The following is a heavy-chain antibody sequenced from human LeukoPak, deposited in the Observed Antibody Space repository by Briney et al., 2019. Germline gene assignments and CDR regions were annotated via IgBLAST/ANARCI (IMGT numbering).Heavy chain of an antibody. CDR2: IYYSGST. Sequence: SETLSLTCTVSGGSISSSSYYWGWIRQPPGKGLEWLGSIYYSGSTYYNPSLKSRVTISVDTSKNQFSLKLSSVTAADTAVYYCASYRRDSGTLLTYYYYYMDVWGKGTPVTVSS. V-gene: IGHV4-39*01. J-gene: IGHJ6*03. CDR3: ASYRRDSGTLLTYYYYYMDV. D-gene: IGHD1-26*01. CDR1: GGSISSSSYY.